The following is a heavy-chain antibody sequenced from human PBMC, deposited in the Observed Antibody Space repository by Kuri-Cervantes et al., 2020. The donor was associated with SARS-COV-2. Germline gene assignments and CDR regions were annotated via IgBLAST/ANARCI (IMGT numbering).Heavy chain of an antibody. CDR1: AGTFSSYA. Sequence: SVQDSCKAAAGTFSSYAISWVRQAPGQGLEWMGGIIPIFGTANYAQKFQGRVTITTDESTSTAYLELSSLRSEDTAVYYCARGYGDQPYEYDAFDIWGQGTRVTVSS. V-gene: IGHV1-69*05. CDR2: IIPIFGTA. D-gene: IGHD4-17*01. CDR3: ARGYGDQPYEYDAFDI. J-gene: IGHJ3*02.